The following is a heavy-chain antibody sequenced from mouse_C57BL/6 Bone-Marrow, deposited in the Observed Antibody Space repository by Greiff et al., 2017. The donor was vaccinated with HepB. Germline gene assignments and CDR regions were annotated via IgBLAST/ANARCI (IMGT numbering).Heavy chain of an antibody. D-gene: IGHD2-4*01. CDR1: GFTFNTYA. CDR3: VRSYDYDGGYYFDY. Sequence: EVMLVESGGGLVQPKGSLKLSCAASGFTFNTYAMHWVRQAPGKGLEWVARIRSKSSNYATYYADSVKDRFTISRDDSQSMLYLQMNNLKTEDTAMYYCVRSYDYDGGYYFDYWGQGTTLTVSS. J-gene: IGHJ2*01. CDR2: IRSKSSNYAT. V-gene: IGHV10-3*01.